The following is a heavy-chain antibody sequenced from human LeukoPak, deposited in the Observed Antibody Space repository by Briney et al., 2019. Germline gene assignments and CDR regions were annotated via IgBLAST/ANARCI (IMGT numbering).Heavy chain of an antibody. J-gene: IGHJ6*02. CDR1: GFTFSTYG. CDR3: VAVLPAASTGYYYGMDV. D-gene: IGHD2-2*01. CDR2: ISYGGSEK. Sequence: GGSLRLSCAASGFTFSTYGMHWVRQAPGKGLEWVAVISYGGSEKFHAESVKGRFTISRDNSKNTLYLEMNSLRPEDTAVYYCVAVLPAASTGYYYGMDVWGQGTTVTVSS. V-gene: IGHV3-30*03.